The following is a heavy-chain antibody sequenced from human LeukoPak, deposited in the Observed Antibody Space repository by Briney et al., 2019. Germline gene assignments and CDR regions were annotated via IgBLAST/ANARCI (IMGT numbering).Heavy chain of an antibody. J-gene: IGHJ3*02. Sequence: GGSLRLSCAASGFTFTIFGLNWVRQAPGKGPEWVSYIDARSGITYYADSVQGRFTISRDDARESVFLQMDGLRVDDTAVYYCARTYDFGRGPPGDAFDNWGPGTWVIVSS. V-gene: IGHV3-48*04. D-gene: IGHD3-3*01. CDR2: IDARSGIT. CDR3: ARTYDFGRGPPGDAFDN. CDR1: GFTFTIFG.